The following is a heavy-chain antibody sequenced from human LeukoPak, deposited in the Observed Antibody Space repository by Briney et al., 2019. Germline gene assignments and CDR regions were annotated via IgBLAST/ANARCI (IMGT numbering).Heavy chain of an antibody. CDR2: IQFDGSNE. Sequence: SGGSLRLSCAASGFTFSSYGMHWVRQAPGKGLEWVAYIQFDGSNEQYADSVKGRFSISRDSSKNMLYLQMNSLRAEDTAVYYCAKDRCSNGIGCYYYYMDVWGKGTTVTVSS. CDR3: AKDRCSNGIGCYYYYMDV. CDR1: GFTFSSYG. J-gene: IGHJ6*03. V-gene: IGHV3-30*02. D-gene: IGHD2-8*01.